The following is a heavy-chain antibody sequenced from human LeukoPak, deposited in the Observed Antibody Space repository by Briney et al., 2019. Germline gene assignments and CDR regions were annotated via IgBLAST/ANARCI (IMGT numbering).Heavy chain of an antibody. CDR2: ISYDGSNK. Sequence: GGSLRLSCAASGFTFSSYGMHWVRQAPGKGLEWVAVISYDGSNKYYADSVKGRFTISRDNSKNTLYLQMNSLRAEDTAVYYCAKAVRSSFSSPLFDYWGQGTLVTVSS. CDR1: GFTFSSYG. V-gene: IGHV3-30*18. CDR3: AKAVRSSFSSPLFDY. J-gene: IGHJ4*02. D-gene: IGHD6-13*01.